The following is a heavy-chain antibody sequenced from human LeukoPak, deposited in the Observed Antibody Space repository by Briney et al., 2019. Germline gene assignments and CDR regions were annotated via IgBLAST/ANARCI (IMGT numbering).Heavy chain of an antibody. Sequence: ASVKVSCKASGYTFTSYSISWVRQAPGQGLEWMGWISAYNGNTNYAQKLQGRVTMTTDTSTSTAYMELRSLRSDDTAVYYCARDYTPTYYYDSSQLPTFDPWGQGTLVTVSS. CDR2: ISAYNGNT. CDR3: ARDYTPTYYYDSSQLPTFDP. D-gene: IGHD3-10*01. CDR1: GYTFTSYS. V-gene: IGHV1-18*01. J-gene: IGHJ5*02.